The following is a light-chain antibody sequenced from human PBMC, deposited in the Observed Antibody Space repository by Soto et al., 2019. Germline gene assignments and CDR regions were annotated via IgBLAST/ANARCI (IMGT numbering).Light chain of an antibody. CDR2: DVS. Sequence: EIVLTQSPATLSLSPGERATLSCRASQSVSSSLAWYQQKPGQTPSLLIYDVSTRATGIPARFSGSGSGTDFTLTVSSLEPEDFAVYYCQQRSNWPLTFGGGTKVEIK. CDR3: QQRSNWPLT. J-gene: IGKJ4*01. V-gene: IGKV3-11*01. CDR1: QSVSSS.